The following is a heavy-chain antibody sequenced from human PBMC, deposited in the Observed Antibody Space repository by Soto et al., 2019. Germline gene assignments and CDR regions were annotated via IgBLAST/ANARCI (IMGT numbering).Heavy chain of an antibody. CDR1: GFTFSDFA. J-gene: IGHJ4*02. D-gene: IGHD2-2*03. CDR3: AKMEGMDPWAYSFDY. V-gene: IGHV3-23*01. Sequence: EVQVLESGGGLVQPGGSLRLSCAATGFTFSDFAMSWVRQAPGKGLEWVSRIYGGGNGPHYADSVKGRVTISRDNSKNPLYLQMKSLRAEDTAVHYCAKMEGMDPWAYSFDYWGQGTLVTVSS. CDR2: IYGGGNGP.